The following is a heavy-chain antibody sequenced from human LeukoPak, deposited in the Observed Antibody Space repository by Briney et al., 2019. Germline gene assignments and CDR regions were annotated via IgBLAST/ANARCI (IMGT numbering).Heavy chain of an antibody. CDR1: GGSFSGYY. CDR2: INHSGST. D-gene: IGHD5-24*01. Sequence: TSETLSLTCAVYGGSFSGYYWSWIRQPPGKGLEWIGEINHSGSTNYNPSLKSRLTISVDTSKNQFSLNLRSVTAADTAVYYCARRDDYWGQGTLVTVSS. CDR3: ARRDDY. V-gene: IGHV4-34*01. J-gene: IGHJ4*02.